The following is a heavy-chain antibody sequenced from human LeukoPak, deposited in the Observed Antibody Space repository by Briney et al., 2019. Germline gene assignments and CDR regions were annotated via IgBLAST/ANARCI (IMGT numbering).Heavy chain of an antibody. J-gene: IGHJ6*02. CDR1: GFTFSSYA. CDR3: ARSRGDYGNYYYYGMDV. V-gene: IGHV3-23*01. D-gene: IGHD2-21*02. Sequence: GGSLRLSWAASGFTFSSYAMSWVRQAPGKGLEWVSAISGSGGSTYYADSVKGRFTISRDNSKNTLYLQMNSLRVEDTAVYYCARSRGDYGNYYYYGMDVWGQGTTVIVSS. CDR2: ISGSGGST.